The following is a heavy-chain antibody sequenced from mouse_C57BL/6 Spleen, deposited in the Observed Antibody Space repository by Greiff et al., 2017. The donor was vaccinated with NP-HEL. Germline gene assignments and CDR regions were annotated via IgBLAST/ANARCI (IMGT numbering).Heavy chain of an antibody. CDR1: GYAFSSYW. V-gene: IGHV1-80*01. Sequence: VKLQESGAELVKPGASVKISCKASGYAFSSYWMNWVKQRPGKGLEWIGQIYPGDGDTNYNGKFKGKATLTADKSSSTAYMQLSSLTSEDSAVYFCARSGIFYDGPTGYFDYWGQGTTLTVSS. D-gene: IGHD2-3*01. CDR2: IYPGDGDT. J-gene: IGHJ2*01. CDR3: ARSGIFYDGPTGYFDY.